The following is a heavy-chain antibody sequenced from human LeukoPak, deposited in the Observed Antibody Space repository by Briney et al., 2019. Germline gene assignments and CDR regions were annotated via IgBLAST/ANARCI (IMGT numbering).Heavy chain of an antibody. V-gene: IGHV3-74*01. Sequence: PGGSLRLSCEASGFTFSNYWIHWVRQAPGKGLVWVSRINRDGSRTNFADSVKDRFTISRDNAKNTLYLQMNGLSAEDKAVYYCARGRQVLGLDYYYMDVWGKGTTVTVSS. J-gene: IGHJ6*03. CDR1: GFTFSNYW. CDR2: INRDGSRT. CDR3: ARGRQVLGLDYYYMDV. D-gene: IGHD2-8*02.